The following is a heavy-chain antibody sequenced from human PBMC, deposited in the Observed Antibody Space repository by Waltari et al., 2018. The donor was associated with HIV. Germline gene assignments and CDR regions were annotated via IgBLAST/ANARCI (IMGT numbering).Heavy chain of an antibody. CDR2: IKSKSDGGTT. V-gene: IGHV3-15*01. Sequence: HLVESGGGLVKPGGSLRLSCAASGFTFSNVWMSWVRQAPGKGLEWVGRIKSKSDGGTTDYAAPVKGRFTISRDDSKNTLYLQMNSLKTEDTAVYYCTTDQKNWGGDYWGQGTLLTVSS. CDR3: TTDQKNWGGDY. J-gene: IGHJ4*02. CDR1: GFTFSNVW. D-gene: IGHD7-27*01.